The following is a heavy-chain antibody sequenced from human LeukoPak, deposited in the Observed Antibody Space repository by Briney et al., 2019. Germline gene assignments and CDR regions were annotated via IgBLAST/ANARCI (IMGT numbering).Heavy chain of an antibody. J-gene: IGHJ4*02. D-gene: IGHD3-10*01. CDR2: INHSGST. V-gene: IGHV4-34*01. Sequence: SETLSLTCAVYGGSFSGYYWSWIRQPPAKGLQWIGEINHSGSTNYNPSLKSRLTISVDTSKNQFSLKLSSVTAADTAVYYCARVSLRFGELMYWGQGTLVTVSS. CDR1: GGSFSGYY. CDR3: ARVSLRFGELMY.